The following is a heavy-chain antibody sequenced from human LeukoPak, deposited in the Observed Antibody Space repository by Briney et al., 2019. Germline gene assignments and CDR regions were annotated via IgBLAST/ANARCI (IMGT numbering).Heavy chain of an antibody. D-gene: IGHD3-3*01. V-gene: IGHV1-18*01. CDR1: GYSFTSYG. Sequence: ASVKVSCKASGYSFTSYGISWVRQAPGQGLEWMGWISGSNGNTNYAQKFQDRVTMTTDTSTSTAYMELRSLSSDDTAVYYCARVPYYDFWTGYYDFDYWGQGTLVTVSS. J-gene: IGHJ4*02. CDR3: ARVPYYDFWTGYYDFDY. CDR2: ISGSNGNT.